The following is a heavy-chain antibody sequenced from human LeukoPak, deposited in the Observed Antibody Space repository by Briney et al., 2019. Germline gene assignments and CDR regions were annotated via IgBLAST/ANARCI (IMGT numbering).Heavy chain of an antibody. V-gene: IGHV3-23*01. J-gene: IGHJ4*02. CDR3: ARSAPMVDHSHDY. Sequence: GGSLRLSCAASGFTFSTYAMTWVRQAPGKGLEWVSVVGGSGGSTYYADSAKGRFTISRDNAKNTLYLQMNSLRAEDTAVYYCARSAPMVDHSHDYWGQGTLVTVSS. CDR1: GFTFSTYA. CDR2: VGGSGGST. D-gene: IGHD2-15*01.